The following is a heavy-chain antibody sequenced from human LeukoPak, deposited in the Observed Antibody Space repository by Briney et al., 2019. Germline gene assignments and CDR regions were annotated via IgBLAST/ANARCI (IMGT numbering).Heavy chain of an antibody. CDR1: GFTFSSYA. CDR2: ISGSGGGT. CDR3: AKVGSGSYYKPHLDC. J-gene: IGHJ4*02. V-gene: IGHV3-23*01. Sequence: GGSLRLSCAASGFTFSSYAMSWVRQAPGKGPEWVSAISGSGGGTYYADSVKGRFTISRDNSKNTLYLQMNSLRAEDTAVYYCAKVGSGSYYKPHLDCWGQGTLVTVSS. D-gene: IGHD3-10*01.